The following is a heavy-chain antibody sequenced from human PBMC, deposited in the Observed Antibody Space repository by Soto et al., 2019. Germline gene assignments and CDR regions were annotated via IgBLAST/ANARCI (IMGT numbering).Heavy chain of an antibody. D-gene: IGHD5-12*01. CDR1: GFTFSSYG. CDR2: ISYDGSNK. V-gene: IGHV3-30*18. CDR3: AKDNGSGCDWLRFCDASDI. Sequence: QVQLVESGGGVVQPGRSLRLSCAASGFTFSSYGMHWVRQAPGKGLEWVAGISYDGSNKYYADSVKGRLTSSRDNSKNTLYLQMRSLRGEDTAVYYRAKDNGSGCDWLRFCDASDIWGQGTMVTVS. J-gene: IGHJ3*02.